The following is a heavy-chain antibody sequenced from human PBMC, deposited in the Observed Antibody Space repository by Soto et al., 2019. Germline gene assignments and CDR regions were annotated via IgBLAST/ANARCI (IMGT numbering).Heavy chain of an antibody. Sequence: ETLSLTCTVSGFSVSSTYWGWVRQSPGKGLEWIGYVYNSGSTIYSPSLRSRITISVDPSRNQFSLRLRSVTAADTAVYYCARIPYSSASFDYWGQGNLVTVSS. V-gene: IGHV4-59*02. D-gene: IGHD6-19*01. CDR1: GFSVSSTY. J-gene: IGHJ4*02. CDR2: VYNSGST. CDR3: ARIPYSSASFDY.